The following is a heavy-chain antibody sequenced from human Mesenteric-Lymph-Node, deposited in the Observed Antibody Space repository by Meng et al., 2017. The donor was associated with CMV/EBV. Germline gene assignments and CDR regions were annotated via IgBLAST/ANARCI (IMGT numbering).Heavy chain of an antibody. CDR1: GFIFRSYA. D-gene: IGHD3-16*01. CDR3: ARDLRDTMDV. Sequence: GARKISGAASGFIFRSYAMKWGRQAPGKGLEWVSVIYSGGTTFYADSVKGRFTMSRDDSKNTLYLQMNSLRAEDTAVYYCARDLRDTMDVWGQGTTVTVSS. V-gene: IGHV3-53*01. CDR2: IYSGGTT. J-gene: IGHJ6*02.